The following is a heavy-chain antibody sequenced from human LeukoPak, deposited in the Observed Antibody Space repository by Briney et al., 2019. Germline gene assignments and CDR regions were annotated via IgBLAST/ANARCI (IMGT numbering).Heavy chain of an antibody. Sequence: GGSLRLSCAASGFPFSSYAMHWVRQTPEKGLEWVANIKEDGSEKYYVDSVRGRFTISRDNAKNSLYLQMNSLRADDTAVYYCARNSWKAFDYWGQGTLVTVSS. CDR2: IKEDGSEK. D-gene: IGHD1-20*01. J-gene: IGHJ4*02. CDR3: ARNSWKAFDY. V-gene: IGHV3-7*04. CDR1: GFPFSSYA.